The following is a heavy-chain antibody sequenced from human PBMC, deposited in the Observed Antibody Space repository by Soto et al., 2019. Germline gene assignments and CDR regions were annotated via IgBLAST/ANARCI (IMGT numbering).Heavy chain of an antibody. CDR1: GFTFNSYA. V-gene: IGHV3-23*01. CDR2: ISGSGDST. D-gene: IGHD3-3*01. Sequence: GGSLRLSCAASGFTFNSYAMSWVRQAPGKGLEWVSAISGSGDSTSYADSVKGRFTISRDNSKNTLYLQMNSLRAEDTAVYYCARDGSYDPTNYYYFDYWGQGTLVTVSS. CDR3: ARDGSYDPTNYYYFDY. J-gene: IGHJ4*02.